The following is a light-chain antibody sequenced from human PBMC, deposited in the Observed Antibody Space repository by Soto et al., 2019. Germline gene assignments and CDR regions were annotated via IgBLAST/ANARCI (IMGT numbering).Light chain of an antibody. CDR1: SSNIGAGYD. Sequence: QSVLTQPPSVSGAPGQRVTISCTGSSSNIGAGYDVHWYQQLPGTAPKLLIYGNSNRPSGVPDRFSGSKSGTSASLAITGVQGEDEAGYLCQSYGRSLSGLGFGGGTQLTVL. V-gene: IGLV1-40*01. CDR3: QSYGRSLSGLG. CDR2: GNS. J-gene: IGLJ3*02.